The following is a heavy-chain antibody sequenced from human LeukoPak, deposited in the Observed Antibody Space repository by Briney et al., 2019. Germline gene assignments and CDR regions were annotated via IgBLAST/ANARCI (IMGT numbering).Heavy chain of an antibody. J-gene: IGHJ6*03. CDR1: GGSISSGDYY. V-gene: IGHV4-30-4*08. D-gene: IGHD5-12*01. CDR3: ARDLRGYSGYDYPPYYYYYMDV. Sequence: SQTLSLTCTVSGGSISSGDYYWSWIRQPPGKGLEWIGYIYYSGSTYYNPSLKSRVTISVDTSKNQFSLKLSSVTAADTAVYYCARDLRGYSGYDYPPYYYYYMDVWGKGTTVTVSS. CDR2: IYYSGST.